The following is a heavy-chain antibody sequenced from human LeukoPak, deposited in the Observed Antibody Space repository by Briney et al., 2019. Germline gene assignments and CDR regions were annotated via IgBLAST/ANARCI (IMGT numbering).Heavy chain of an antibody. CDR1: GFTFSSYA. CDR3: ARDGDSSGHPFDY. Sequence: GRSLRLSCAASGFTFSSYAMHWVRQAPGKGLEWVAVISYDGSNKYYADSVKGRFTISRDNSKNTLYLQMNSLRAEDTAVYYCARDGDSSGHPFDYWGQGTLVTVSS. CDR2: ISYDGSNK. V-gene: IGHV3-30-3*01. D-gene: IGHD3-22*01. J-gene: IGHJ4*02.